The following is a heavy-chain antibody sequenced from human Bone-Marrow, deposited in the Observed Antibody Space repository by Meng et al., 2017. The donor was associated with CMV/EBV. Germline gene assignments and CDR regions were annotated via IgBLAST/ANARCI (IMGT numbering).Heavy chain of an antibody. Sequence: ASVKIFCKASEYTFTGYYMHWALHAPRQGLEWMGWTNPKSGGTKYAQKFQGRVTMTRDTSMSTAYLELSRLRTDDTAIYFCARGGLGHYYYGLDVWGQGTTVTVSS. CDR3: ARGGLGHYYYGLDV. CDR1: EYTFTGYY. CDR2: TNPKSGGT. J-gene: IGHJ6*02. V-gene: IGHV1-2*02. D-gene: IGHD3-10*01.